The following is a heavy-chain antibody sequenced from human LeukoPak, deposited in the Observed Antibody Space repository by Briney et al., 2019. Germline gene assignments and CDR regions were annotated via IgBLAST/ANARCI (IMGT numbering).Heavy chain of an antibody. CDR2: ISGSGGST. CDR3: AKDLSKELLYRRGKYYFDY. Sequence: GGSLRLSCAASGFTFSSYGMSWVRQAPGKGLEWVSAISGSGGSTYYADSVKGRFTISRDNSKNTLYLQMNSLRAVDTAVYYCAKDLSKELLYRRGKYYFDYWGQGTLVTVSS. J-gene: IGHJ4*02. D-gene: IGHD2-8*01. V-gene: IGHV3-23*01. CDR1: GFTFSSYG.